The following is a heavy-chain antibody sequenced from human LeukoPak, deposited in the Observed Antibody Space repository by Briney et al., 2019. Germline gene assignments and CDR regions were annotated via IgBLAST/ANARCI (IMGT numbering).Heavy chain of an antibody. D-gene: IGHD3-3*01. V-gene: IGHV3-48*01. J-gene: IGHJ4*02. CDR2: IGIISDTV. CDR1: GFSFSSYS. Sequence: GGSLRLSCAASGFSFSSYSMNWVRQAPGKGLEWISFIGIISDTVYYADSVKGRFTISRDNSKNTLYLQMNSLRAEDTAVYYCARSPIWSGYYSFDYWGQGTLVTVSS. CDR3: ARSPIWSGYYSFDY.